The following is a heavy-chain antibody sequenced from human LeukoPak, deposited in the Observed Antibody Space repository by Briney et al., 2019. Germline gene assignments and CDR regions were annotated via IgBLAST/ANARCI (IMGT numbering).Heavy chain of an antibody. V-gene: IGHV4-59*01. J-gene: IGHJ3*02. CDR1: GGSTSDYY. D-gene: IGHD3-16*01. Sequence: TSETLSLTCTVSGGSTSDYYWSWLRQPPGKGLEWIGYIFYTGSTNYNPSLKSRVTISVDTSKNQFSLKLSSVTAADTAVYYCARGLGGATDGFDIWGQGTMVTVSS. CDR3: ARGLGGATDGFDI. CDR2: IFYTGST.